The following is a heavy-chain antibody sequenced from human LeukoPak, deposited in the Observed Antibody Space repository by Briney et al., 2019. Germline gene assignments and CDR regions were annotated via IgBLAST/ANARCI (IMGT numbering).Heavy chain of an antibody. D-gene: IGHD2-21*01. CDR2: IYTSGST. V-gene: IGHV4-4*07. CDR3: ARSHSRPYYYYYMDV. J-gene: IGHJ6*03. CDR1: GGSISSYY. Sequence: SETLSLTCTVSGGSISSYYWSWIRQPAGKGLEWIGRIYTSGSTNYNPSLKSRVTMSVDTSKNQFSLKLSSVIAADTAVYYCARSHSRPYYYYYMDVWGKGTTVTVSS.